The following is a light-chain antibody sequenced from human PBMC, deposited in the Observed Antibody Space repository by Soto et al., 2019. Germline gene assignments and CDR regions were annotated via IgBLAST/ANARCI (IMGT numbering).Light chain of an antibody. Sequence: QSALTQPASVSGSPGQSITISCTGTSSDVGGHNFVSWYQHHPGKAPKLMIFSVSNRPPGVSNRFSGSKSGNTASLTISGLQAEDEADYYCQSYDNSLSGPVFGGGTQLTVL. V-gene: IGLV2-14*01. CDR3: QSYDNSLSGPV. J-gene: IGLJ2*01. CDR1: SSDVGGHNF. CDR2: SVS.